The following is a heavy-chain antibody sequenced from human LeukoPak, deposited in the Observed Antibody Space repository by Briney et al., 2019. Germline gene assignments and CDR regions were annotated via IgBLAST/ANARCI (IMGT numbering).Heavy chain of an antibody. J-gene: IGHJ5*02. CDR3: ASVRGYSSGWYASGFDP. Sequence: SETLSLTCTVSGGSISSSSYYWGWIRQPPGKGLEWIGSIYYSGSTNYNPSLKSRVTISLDTSKNQFSLKLSSVTAADTAVYYCASVRGYSSGWYASGFDPWGQGTLVTVSS. V-gene: IGHV4-39*07. CDR1: GGSISSSSYY. CDR2: IYYSGST. D-gene: IGHD6-19*01.